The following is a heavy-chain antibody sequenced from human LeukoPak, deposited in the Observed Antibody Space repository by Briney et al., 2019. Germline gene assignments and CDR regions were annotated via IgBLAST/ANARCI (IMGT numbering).Heavy chain of an antibody. CDR2: ISSSGSTI. CDR3: AELGITMIGGV. V-gene: IGHV3-48*03. J-gene: IGHJ6*04. Sequence: GGSLRLSCAASGFTFSSYEMNWVRQAPGKGLEWVSYISSSGSTIYYADSVKGRFTISRDNAKNSLYLQRNSRRAEDTAVYYCAELGITMIGGVWGKGTTVTISS. D-gene: IGHD3-10*02. CDR1: GFTFSSYE.